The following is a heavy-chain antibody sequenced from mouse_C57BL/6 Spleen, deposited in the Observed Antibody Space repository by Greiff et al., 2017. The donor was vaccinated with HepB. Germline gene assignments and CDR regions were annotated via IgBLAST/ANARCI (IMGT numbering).Heavy chain of an antibody. CDR3: AVWVLYYFDY. D-gene: IGHD4-1*01. V-gene: IGHV3-6*01. Sequence: VQLQQSGPGLVKPSQSLSLTCSVTGYSITSGYYWNWIRQFPGNKLEWMGYISYDGSNNYNPSLKNRISITRDTSKNQIFLKLNSVTTEDTATYYCAVWVLYYFDYWGQGTTLTVSS. J-gene: IGHJ2*01. CDR2: ISYDGSN. CDR1: GYSITSGYY.